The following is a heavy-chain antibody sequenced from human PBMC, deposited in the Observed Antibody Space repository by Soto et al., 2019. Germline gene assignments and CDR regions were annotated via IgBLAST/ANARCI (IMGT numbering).Heavy chain of an antibody. D-gene: IGHD2-2*01. CDR3: AKPPTDYANSWHSFDS. CDR1: GFTFSSYA. V-gene: IGHV3-23*01. J-gene: IGHJ4*02. Sequence: EVQLLESGGGLVQPGGSLRLSCAASGFTFSSYAMSWVRQAPGKGLEWVAAISGSADSTYFADSVKGRFTISRDNSQNTLYVQMSSLRAEDTALYYCAKPPTDYANSWHSFDSWGQGTLVTVSS. CDR2: ISGSADST.